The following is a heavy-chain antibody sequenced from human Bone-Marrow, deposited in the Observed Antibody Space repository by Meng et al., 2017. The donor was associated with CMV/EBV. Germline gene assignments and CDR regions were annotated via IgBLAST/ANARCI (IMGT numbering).Heavy chain of an antibody. Sequence: GESLKISCAASGFTFDDYAMHWVRQAPGKGLEWVSLISWDGGSAYYADSVKGRFTISRDNSKNSLYLQMNSLRAEDTALYYCARDVVVPITIPTQEYYYYGMDVWGQGTTVTVYS. V-gene: IGHV3-43D*03. CDR2: ISWDGGSA. J-gene: IGHJ6*01. CDR1: GFTFDDYA. D-gene: IGHD2-2*01. CDR3: ARDVVVPITIPTQEYYYYGMDV.